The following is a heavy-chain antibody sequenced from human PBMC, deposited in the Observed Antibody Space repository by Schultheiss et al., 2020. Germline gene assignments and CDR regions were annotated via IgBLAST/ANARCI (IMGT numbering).Heavy chain of an antibody. CDR1: GGTFSSYA. CDR3: AREGIVVVPAAISVAGYYYYGMDV. V-gene: IGHV1-69*05. CDR2: IIPIFGTA. J-gene: IGHJ6*02. Sequence: SVKVSCKASGGTFSSYAISWVRQAPGQGLEWMGGIIPIFGTANYAQKFQGRVTMTRNTSISTAYMELSSLRSEDTAVYYCAREGIVVVPAAISVAGYYYYGMDVWGQGTTVTGSS. D-gene: IGHD2-2*02.